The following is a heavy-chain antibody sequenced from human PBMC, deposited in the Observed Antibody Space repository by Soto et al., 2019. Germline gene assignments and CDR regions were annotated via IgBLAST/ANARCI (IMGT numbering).Heavy chain of an antibody. D-gene: IGHD3-22*01. CDR2: IYDSGIT. Sequence: LTCNVSGRSINSYYWSWVRQPPGKGLEWIGYIYDSGITSYNPSLKSRVTMSADTSKNQFSLKLTSVTGADTAVYYCARTYDSNGYANEFDSWGQGILVTVSS. J-gene: IGHJ4*02. CDR1: GRSINSYY. V-gene: IGHV4-59*01. CDR3: ARTYDSNGYANEFDS.